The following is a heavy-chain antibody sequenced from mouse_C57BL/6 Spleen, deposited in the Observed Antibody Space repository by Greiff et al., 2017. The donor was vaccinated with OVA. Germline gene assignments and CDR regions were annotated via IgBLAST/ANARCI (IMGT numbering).Heavy chain of an antibody. CDR3: VRRAYGNWYFDV. CDR2: IRSISNNYAI. J-gene: IGHJ1*03. V-gene: IGHV10-1*01. D-gene: IGHD2-1*01. Sequence: EVQLVESGGGLVQPKGSLKLSCAASGFSFNTYAMSWVRQAPGKGLEWVARIRSISNNYAIYYADSVKDRFTISRDDSESMLYLQMNNLKTEDTAIYYCVRRAYGNWYFDVWGTGTTVTVSS. CDR1: GFSFNTYA.